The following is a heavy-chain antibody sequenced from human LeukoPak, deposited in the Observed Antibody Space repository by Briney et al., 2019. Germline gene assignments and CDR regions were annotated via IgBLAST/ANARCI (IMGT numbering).Heavy chain of an antibody. V-gene: IGHV3-23*01. Sequence: PGGSLRLSCAAAGFTFSCYSMRWVRLAAGKGLEWVSGISGSGGSTHYAGSVKGRFTIARDNPKTTLYLQMNSVRAQDTAVYYCAKDDDNVWGRYRKEDYFDYWGQGTLVTVSS. CDR1: GFTFSCYS. CDR2: ISGSGGST. D-gene: IGHD3-16*02. CDR3: AKDDDNVWGRYRKEDYFDY. J-gene: IGHJ4*02.